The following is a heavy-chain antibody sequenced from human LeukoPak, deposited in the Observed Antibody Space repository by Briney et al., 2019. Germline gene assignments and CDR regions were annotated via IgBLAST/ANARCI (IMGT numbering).Heavy chain of an antibody. Sequence: SETLSLTCTVSGGSLSPYYWSWIRQAPGKGLQWIGYILYNGRTTNYNPSLKSRATLLVDTSNNQFSLKLNSVTAADTAVYYCARVGDWNDLVYWGQGILVTVSS. J-gene: IGHJ4*02. CDR1: GGSLSPYY. CDR2: ILYNGRTT. V-gene: IGHV4-59*01. CDR3: ARVGDWNDLVY. D-gene: IGHD1-1*01.